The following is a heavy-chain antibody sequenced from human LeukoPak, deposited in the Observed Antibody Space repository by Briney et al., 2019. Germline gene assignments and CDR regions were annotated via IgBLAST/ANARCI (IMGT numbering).Heavy chain of an antibody. Sequence: SETLSLTCAVYGGSFGGYYWSWIRQPPGKGLEWIGEINHSGSTNYNPSLKSRVTISVDMSKNQFSLKLSSVTAADTAVYYCAVSSGWYYGMDVWGQGTTVTVSS. CDR3: AVSSGWYYGMDV. CDR2: INHSGST. D-gene: IGHD6-19*01. CDR1: GGSFGGYY. V-gene: IGHV4-34*01. J-gene: IGHJ6*02.